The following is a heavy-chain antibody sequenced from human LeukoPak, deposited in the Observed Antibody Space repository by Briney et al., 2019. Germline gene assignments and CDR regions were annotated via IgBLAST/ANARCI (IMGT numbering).Heavy chain of an antibody. V-gene: IGHV3-23*01. D-gene: IGHD1-26*01. Sequence: GGSLRLSCAASGFTFSSYAMNWVRQAPGKGLGWVSAITGSGGRTYYADSVKGRFTISRDNSKNTLYLQMNSLRAEDTAIYYCAKEYTGTFSPFPSYFDSWGQGTLVTVSS. CDR1: GFTFSSYA. J-gene: IGHJ4*02. CDR3: AKEYTGTFSPFPSYFDS. CDR2: ITGSGGRT.